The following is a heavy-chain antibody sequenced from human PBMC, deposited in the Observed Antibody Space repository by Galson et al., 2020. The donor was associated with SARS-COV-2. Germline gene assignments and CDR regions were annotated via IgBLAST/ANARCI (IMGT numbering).Heavy chain of an antibody. V-gene: IGHV3-7*01. CDR2: IKEDGSEK. Sequence: QLGESLKISCEASGFTFSNSWMGWVRQAPGMGLEWQAIIKEDGSEKYYVDSVKGRFTISRDNTKKSLYLQMNSLRAEDTAVYYCATTGGALWGQGTLVTVSS. J-gene: IGHJ4*02. CDR1: GFTFSNSW. D-gene: IGHD3-10*01. CDR3: ATTGGAL.